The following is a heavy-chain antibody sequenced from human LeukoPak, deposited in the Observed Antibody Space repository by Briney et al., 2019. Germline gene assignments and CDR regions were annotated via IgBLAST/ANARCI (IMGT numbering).Heavy chain of an antibody. CDR3: ARGGYKPPKAFDI. CDR1: GGSLSSGGYY. D-gene: IGHD5-24*01. CDR2: IYYSGST. J-gene: IGHJ3*02. V-gene: IGHV4-31*03. Sequence: PSETLSLTCTVSGGSLSSGGYYWSWLRQHPGRGLEWIGYIYYSGSTYYNPSLKSRVTISVDTSKNQFSLKLSSVTAADTAVYYCARGGYKPPKAFDIWGQGTMVTVSS.